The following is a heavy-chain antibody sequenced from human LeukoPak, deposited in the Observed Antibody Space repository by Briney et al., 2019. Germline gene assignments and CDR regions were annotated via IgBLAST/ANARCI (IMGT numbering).Heavy chain of an antibody. CDR2: ISGSGESI. J-gene: IGHJ4*02. Sequence: WSLRVSCAASGFTFNKYAMSWVRQAPGKGLEWVSTISGSGESIYYEDSVKGRFTISRDNSKNTLSLQMDSLRAEDTAVYYCAKDFMGLSRFDSWGQGTLVTVSS. CDR1: GFTFNKYA. D-gene: IGHD1-26*01. V-gene: IGHV3-23*01. CDR3: AKDFMGLSRFDS.